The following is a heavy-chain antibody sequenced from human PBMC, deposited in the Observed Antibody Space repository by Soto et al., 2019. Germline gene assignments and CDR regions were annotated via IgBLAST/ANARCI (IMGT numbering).Heavy chain of an antibody. V-gene: IGHV3-30-3*01. Sequence: QVQLVESGGGVVQPGRSLRLSCVASGFTFSSYAMHWVRQAPGKGLEWVAVISYDGSNKYYADSVKGRFTISRDNSKNTLYLQMNSLGAEDTAVYYCARGALDTAMVESWFDPWGQGTLVTVSS. CDR2: ISYDGSNK. J-gene: IGHJ5*02. CDR1: GFTFSSYA. D-gene: IGHD5-18*01. CDR3: ARGALDTAMVESWFDP.